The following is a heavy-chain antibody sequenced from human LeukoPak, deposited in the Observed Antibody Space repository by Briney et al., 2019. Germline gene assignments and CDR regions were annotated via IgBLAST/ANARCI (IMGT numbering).Heavy chain of an antibody. J-gene: IGHJ4*02. Sequence: PGRSLRLSCAASGFTFSSYGMNWVRQAPGKGLEWVAVISYDGSNKYYADSVKGRFTISRDNSKNTLYLQMNSLRAEDTAVYYCAKLYYDFWSCYSPLDYWGQGTLVTVSS. CDR3: AKLYYDFWSCYSPLDY. CDR2: ISYDGSNK. D-gene: IGHD3-3*01. CDR1: GFTFSSYG. V-gene: IGHV3-30*18.